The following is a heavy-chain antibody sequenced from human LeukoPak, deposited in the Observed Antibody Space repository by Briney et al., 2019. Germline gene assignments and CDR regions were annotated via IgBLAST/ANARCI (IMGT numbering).Heavy chain of an antibody. CDR1: GFTFSSYA. CDR3: ATDWAHYDY. V-gene: IGHV3-30-3*01. CDR2: ISYDGSNK. D-gene: IGHD3-16*01. J-gene: IGHJ4*02. Sequence: GGSLRLSCAASGFTFSSYAMHWVRQAPGKGLEWVAVISYDGSNKYYADSVKGRFTISRDNSKNTLYLQMNSLRAEDTAVYYCATDWAHYDYWGQGTLVTVSS.